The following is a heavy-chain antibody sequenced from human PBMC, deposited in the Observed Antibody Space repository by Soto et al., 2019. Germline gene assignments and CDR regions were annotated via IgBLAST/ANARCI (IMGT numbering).Heavy chain of an antibody. D-gene: IGHD1-1*01. Sequence: SETLSLTSVVYRGSLSGYYWSWIRQPPGKGLEWIGEINHSGSTHYSPSLKSRVTMSVDTSKNHFSVKLTSVTAADTATYYCARVPLRGTSSYYMDVWATGTTVTVSS. V-gene: IGHV4-34*01. CDR2: INHSGST. CDR3: ARVPLRGTSSYYMDV. J-gene: IGHJ6*03. CDR1: RGSLSGYY.